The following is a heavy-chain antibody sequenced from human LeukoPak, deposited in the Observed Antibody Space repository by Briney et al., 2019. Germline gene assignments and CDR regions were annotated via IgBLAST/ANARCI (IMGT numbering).Heavy chain of an antibody. Sequence: GGSLRLSCTASGFTFDAYAMNLVRQAPGKGLEWVSGLTNTCGTKYYADSVKGRFSISRDNSKITVSLQMNSLSADDTAVYYCARSAYLDSSGYYFDFWGQGTLVTVSS. CDR2: LTNTCGTK. D-gene: IGHD3-22*01. V-gene: IGHV3-23*01. CDR1: GFTFDAYA. J-gene: IGHJ4*02. CDR3: ARSAYLDSSGYYFDF.